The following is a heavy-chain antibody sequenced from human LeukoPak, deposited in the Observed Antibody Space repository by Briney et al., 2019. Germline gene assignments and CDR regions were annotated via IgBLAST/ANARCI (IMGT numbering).Heavy chain of an antibody. D-gene: IGHD3-10*01. CDR1: GYTFTGYH. J-gene: IGHJ4*02. V-gene: IGHV1-2*02. CDR3: ARDPLLYGSGSYYSDY. Sequence: ASVKVSCKASGYTFTGYHMHWVWQGPGQGHERMGWINPNNGGTNYAQKLQGRVTMTRDTSISTAYMELSRLRSDDTAVYYCARDPLLYGSGSYYSDYWGQGTLVTVSS. CDR2: INPNNGGT.